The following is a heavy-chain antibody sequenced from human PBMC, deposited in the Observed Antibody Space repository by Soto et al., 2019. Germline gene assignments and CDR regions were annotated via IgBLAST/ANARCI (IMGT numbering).Heavy chain of an antibody. CDR3: ARGSGSYYEAVFDN. D-gene: IGHD1-26*01. CDR2: IWYDGSKK. Sequence: QVQLVESGGGVVQPGRSLRLSCAASGFTFSSYGMHWVRQAPGKGLEWVAVIWYDGSKKDYADSVQGRFTISRDNSKKTLYLQMNSLRAEDTAVYYCARGSGSYYEAVFDNWGQGTLVTVSS. J-gene: IGHJ4*02. CDR1: GFTFSSYG. V-gene: IGHV3-33*01.